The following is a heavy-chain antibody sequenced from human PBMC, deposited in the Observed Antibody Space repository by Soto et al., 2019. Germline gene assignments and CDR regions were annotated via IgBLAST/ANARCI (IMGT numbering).Heavy chain of an antibody. J-gene: IGHJ6*03. D-gene: IGHD4-17*01. V-gene: IGHV4-34*01. Sequence: PSETLSLTCAVYGGSFSGYYWSWIRQPPGKGLEWIGEINHSGSTNYNPSLKSRVTISVDTSKNQFSLKLSSVTAADTAVYYCARSVTQKRYYYYYYMDVWGKGTTVTVSS. CDR3: ARSVTQKRYYYYYYMDV. CDR1: GGSFSGYY. CDR2: INHSGST.